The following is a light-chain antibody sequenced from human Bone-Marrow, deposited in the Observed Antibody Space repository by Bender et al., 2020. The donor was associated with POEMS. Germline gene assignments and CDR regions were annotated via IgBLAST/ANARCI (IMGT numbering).Light chain of an antibody. CDR3: AAWHDRLNAPVV. J-gene: IGLJ2*01. V-gene: IGLV1-44*01. Sequence: QSVLTQPPSASGTPGQTVTISCSGSSSNIESNSVNWYQQFPGTAPKLLSYSNNQRPSGVPDRFSGSKSGTSASLAISGLQSEDEADYYCAAWHDRLNAPVVFGGGTKLTVL. CDR2: SNN. CDR1: SSNIESNS.